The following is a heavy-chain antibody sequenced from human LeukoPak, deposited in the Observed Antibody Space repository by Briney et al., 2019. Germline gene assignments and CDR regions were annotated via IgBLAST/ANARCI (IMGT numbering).Heavy chain of an antibody. J-gene: IGHJ4*02. CDR3: ARGKGDY. Sequence: SETLSLTCSVSGGSISSYYWSWIRQPPGKGLEWIGYIYYSGSTNYNPSLKSRVTISVDTSKNQFSLKLSSVTAADTAVYYCARGKGDYWGQGTLVTVSS. CDR1: GGSISSYY. V-gene: IGHV4-59*01. CDR2: IYYSGST.